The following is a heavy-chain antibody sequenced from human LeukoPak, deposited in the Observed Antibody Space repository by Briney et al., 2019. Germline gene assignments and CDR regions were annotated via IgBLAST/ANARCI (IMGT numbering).Heavy chain of an antibody. CDR3: AKSGLNRFDY. J-gene: IGHJ4*02. Sequence: ASVTVSCKASGYTFTGYYMHWVRQAPGQGLEWMGWINPNSGGTNYAQTFQGRVTMTRDTSISTAYMELSRLRSDDTAVYYCAKSGLNRFDYWGQGTLVTVSS. CDR1: GYTFTGYY. D-gene: IGHD2-15*01. CDR2: INPNSGGT. V-gene: IGHV1-2*02.